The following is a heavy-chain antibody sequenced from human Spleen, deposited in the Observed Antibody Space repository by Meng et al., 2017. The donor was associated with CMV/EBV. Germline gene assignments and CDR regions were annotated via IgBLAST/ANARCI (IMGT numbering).Heavy chain of an antibody. D-gene: IGHD3-22*01. CDR1: GSLFSSYT. CDR3: ARDGYQLSLGMDV. Sequence: GESLKISCAVSGSLFSSYTMNWVREAPGKGLEWVSSISSSSTYIYYADSVKGRFTISRDNAKNSLYLQMTSLRVDGTAVYYCARDGYQLSLGMDVWGQGTTVTVSS. J-gene: IGHJ6*02. V-gene: IGHV3-21*01. CDR2: ISSSSTYI.